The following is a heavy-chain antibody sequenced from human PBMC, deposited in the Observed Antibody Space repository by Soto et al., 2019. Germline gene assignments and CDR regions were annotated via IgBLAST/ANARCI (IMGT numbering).Heavy chain of an antibody. V-gene: IGHV1-69*13. CDR2: IIPIFGTA. CDR3: ARNSYCSGGSCYEYNWFDP. J-gene: IGHJ5*02. D-gene: IGHD2-15*01. Sequence: GASVKVSCKASGGTFSSYAISWVRQAPGQGLEWMGGIIPIFGTANYAQKFQGRVTITADESTSTAYMELSSLRSEDTAVYYCARNSYCSGGSCYEYNWFDPWGQGTLVTVSS. CDR1: GGTFSSYA.